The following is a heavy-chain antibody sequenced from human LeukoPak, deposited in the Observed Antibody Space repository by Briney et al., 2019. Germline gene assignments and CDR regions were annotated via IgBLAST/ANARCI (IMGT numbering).Heavy chain of an antibody. V-gene: IGHV1-2*02. CDR3: ARIRGDWYFDL. D-gene: IGHD1-26*01. CDR1: GYTFTGYY. Sequence: ASVNVSCKASGYTFTGYYMHWVRQAPGQGLEWMGWINPNSGGTNYAQKFQGRVTMTRDTSISTAYMELSRLRSDDTAVYYRARIRGDWYFDLWGRGTLVTVSS. CDR2: INPNSGGT. J-gene: IGHJ2*01.